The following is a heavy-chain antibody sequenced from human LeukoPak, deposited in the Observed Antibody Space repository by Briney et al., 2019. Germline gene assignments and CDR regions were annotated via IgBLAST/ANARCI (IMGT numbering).Heavy chain of an antibody. CDR1: GFSLSGGRAG. CDR3: AHRHFLGYPYNF. V-gene: IGHV2-5*01. J-gene: IGHJ4*02. Sequence: SGPTLVKPTQTLTLTCSFSGFSLSGGRAGVGWVRQPPGKALEWLALIYGNDDERYSPSLKSRLTISKDTSKKQVVLTVTNMQPVDTGTYFCAHRHFLGYPYNFWGPGILVTVSS. CDR2: IYGNDDE. D-gene: IGHD2-15*01.